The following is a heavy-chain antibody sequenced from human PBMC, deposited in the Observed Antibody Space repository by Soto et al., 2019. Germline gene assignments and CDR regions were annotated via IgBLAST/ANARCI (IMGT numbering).Heavy chain of an antibody. V-gene: IGHV4-39*01. Sequence: SETLSLTCTVSGGSISSSSYYWGWIRQPPGKGLEWIGSIYYSGSTYYNPSLKSRVTISVDTSKNQFSLKLSSVTAADTAVYYCARPPVRGVMSPFVYWGQGTLVTISS. J-gene: IGHJ4*02. CDR1: GGSISSSSYY. D-gene: IGHD3-10*02. CDR3: ARPPVRGVMSPFVY. CDR2: IYYSGST.